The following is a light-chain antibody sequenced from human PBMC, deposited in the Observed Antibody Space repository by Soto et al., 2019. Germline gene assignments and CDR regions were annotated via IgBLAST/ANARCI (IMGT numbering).Light chain of an antibody. V-gene: IGKV3-15*01. CDR2: GAS. CDR3: QQYAGSPRT. J-gene: IGKJ1*01. Sequence: EIVITQSPSTLSVSPGGRASLSCRASQSISDTLAWYQQKPGQAPRLLIHGASTRATGFPARFSGSGSGTDFTLTINRVEPEDFAVYFCQQYAGSPRTFGQGTKVDIK. CDR1: QSISDT.